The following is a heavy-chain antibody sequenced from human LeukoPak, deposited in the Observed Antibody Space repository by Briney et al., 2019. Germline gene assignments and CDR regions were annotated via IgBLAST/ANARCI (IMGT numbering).Heavy chain of an antibody. CDR3: ARALYYDILTGYNWFDP. Sequence: SVKVSCKASGGTFSSYAISWVRQAPGQGLEWIGGIIPIFGTANYAQKFQGRVTITADESTSTAYMELSSLRSEDTAVYYCARALYYDILTGYNWFDPWGQGTLVTVSS. V-gene: IGHV1-69*01. CDR1: GGTFSSYA. CDR2: IIPIFGTA. J-gene: IGHJ5*02. D-gene: IGHD3-9*01.